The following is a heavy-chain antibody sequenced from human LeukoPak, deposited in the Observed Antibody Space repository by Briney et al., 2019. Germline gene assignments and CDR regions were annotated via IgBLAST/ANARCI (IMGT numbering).Heavy chain of an antibody. CDR1: GYTFTSYG. Sequence: GASVKVSCKASGYTFTSYGISWVRQAPGQGLEWMGWISAYNGNTNYAQKLQGRVTMTTDTSTSTAYMELRSLRSDDTAVYYCARDQNDDSSGYYYYYYGMDVWGQGTTVTVSS. V-gene: IGHV1-18*01. D-gene: IGHD3-22*01. CDR2: ISAYNGNT. CDR3: ARDQNDDSSGYYYYYYGMDV. J-gene: IGHJ6*02.